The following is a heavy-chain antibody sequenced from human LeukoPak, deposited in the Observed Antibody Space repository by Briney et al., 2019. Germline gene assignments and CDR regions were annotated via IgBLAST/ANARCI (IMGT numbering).Heavy chain of an antibody. J-gene: IGHJ5*02. CDR1: GFTFSSYG. D-gene: IGHD3-22*01. Sequence: GESLTLSCAVSGFTFSSYGMHWVRQAPGKGLEWVAVIWYDGSNKYYADPVKGRFTISRDNSKNTLYLQLNSLRAEDTAVYYCGRHYYDSSGYGWFDPWGEGTLVTVS. CDR2: IWYDGSNK. V-gene: IGHV3-33*01. CDR3: GRHYYDSSGYGWFDP.